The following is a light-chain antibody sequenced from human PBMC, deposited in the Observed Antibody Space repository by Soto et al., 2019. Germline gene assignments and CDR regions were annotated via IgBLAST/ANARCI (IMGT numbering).Light chain of an antibody. CDR3: QQYYTTPWT. CDR1: QSVLYSSDNKNY. Sequence: DMVMTQSPDSLAVSLGARATINCKSSQSVLYSSDNKNYLAWYQQKPGQAPKVLIYWASTRESGVPDRFSGSGSGTDFTLTISSLQAEDVAVYYCQQYYTTPWTFGQGTKVDIK. J-gene: IGKJ1*01. CDR2: WAS. V-gene: IGKV4-1*01.